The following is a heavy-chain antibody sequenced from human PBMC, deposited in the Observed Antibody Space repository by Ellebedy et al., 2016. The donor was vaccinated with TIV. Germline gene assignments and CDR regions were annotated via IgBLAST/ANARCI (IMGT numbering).Heavy chain of an antibody. V-gene: IGHV5-51*01. CDR1: GYSFTSYW. Sequence: GESLKISXKGSGYSFTSYWIGWVRQMPGNVLEWMGIIYPGDSDTRYSPSFQGQVTISADKSISTAYLQWSSLKASDTAMYYCARSRYCSSTSCRLGYYYYMDVWGKGTTVTVSS. D-gene: IGHD2-2*01. CDR3: ARSRYCSSTSCRLGYYYYMDV. CDR2: IYPGDSDT. J-gene: IGHJ6*03.